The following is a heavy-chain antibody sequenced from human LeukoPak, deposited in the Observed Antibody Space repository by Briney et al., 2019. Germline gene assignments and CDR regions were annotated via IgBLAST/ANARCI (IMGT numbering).Heavy chain of an antibody. Sequence: GASVKVSCKASGYTFTSYDINWVRQATGQGLEWMGWMNPNSGNTGYAQKFQGRVTMTRNTSISTAYMELSSLRSEDTAVYYCARFRPGEDGYNFYFDYWGQGTLVTVSS. CDR3: ARFRPGEDGYNFYFDY. J-gene: IGHJ4*02. D-gene: IGHD5-24*01. V-gene: IGHV1-8*01. CDR2: MNPNSGNT. CDR1: GYTFTSYD.